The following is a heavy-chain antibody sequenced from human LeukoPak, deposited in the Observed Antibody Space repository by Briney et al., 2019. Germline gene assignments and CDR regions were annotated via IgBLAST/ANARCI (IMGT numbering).Heavy chain of an antibody. D-gene: IGHD2/OR15-2a*01. V-gene: IGHV1-18*01. J-gene: IGHJ4*02. CDR2: ISAYNGNT. CDR3: ARTNRHRRDYYFDY. CDR1: GGTFSSYA. Sequence: GASVKVSCKASGGTFSSYAISWVRQAPGQGLEWMGWISAYNGNTNYAQKLQGRVTMTTDTSTSTAYMELRSLRSDDTAVYYCARTNRHRRDYYFDYWGQGTLVTVSS.